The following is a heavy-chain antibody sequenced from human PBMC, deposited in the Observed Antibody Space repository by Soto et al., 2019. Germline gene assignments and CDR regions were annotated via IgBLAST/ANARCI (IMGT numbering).Heavy chain of an antibody. CDR3: ARLSSRTVTATWYYYYYMDV. D-gene: IGHD4-4*01. V-gene: IGHV4-39*01. CDR2: IYYSGRT. Sequence: QLQLQESGPGLVKPSETLSLTCTVSGGSISSSSYYWGWIRQPPGKGLEGIGSIYYSGRTYYNPSLKSRVTISVDTSKNQFSLKLRSVTAADTAVYYCARLSSRTVTATWYYYYYMDVWGKGTTVTVSS. CDR1: GGSISSSSYY. J-gene: IGHJ6*03.